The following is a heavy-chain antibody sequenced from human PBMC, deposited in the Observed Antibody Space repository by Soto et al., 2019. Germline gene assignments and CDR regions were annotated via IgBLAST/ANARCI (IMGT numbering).Heavy chain of an antibody. Sequence: CTVSGGSISSSSYYWGWIRQPPGKGLEWIGSIYYSGSTYYNPSLKSRFTISRDNAKNTLYLQMNSLRAEDTAVYYCARDRLRGWDYWGQGTLVTVSS. V-gene: IGHV4-39*02. J-gene: IGHJ4*02. CDR2: IYYSGST. D-gene: IGHD6-19*01. CDR1: GGSISSSSYY. CDR3: ARDRLRGWDY.